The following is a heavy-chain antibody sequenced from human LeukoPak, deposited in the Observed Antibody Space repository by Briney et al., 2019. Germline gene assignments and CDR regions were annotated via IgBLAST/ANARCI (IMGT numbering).Heavy chain of an antibody. V-gene: IGHV3-53*01. Sequence: PGGSLRLSCAASGFTVITNDTTWVRQAPGKGLEWVSVLYRDGNTKYADSVQGRFTISRDNSKNTLYLEMNSLRPDDTAVYYCARGVEPMAANTLAYWGQGTMVTVS. CDR1: GFTVITND. J-gene: IGHJ4*02. CDR2: LYRDGNT. D-gene: IGHD3-16*01. CDR3: ARGVEPMAANTLAY.